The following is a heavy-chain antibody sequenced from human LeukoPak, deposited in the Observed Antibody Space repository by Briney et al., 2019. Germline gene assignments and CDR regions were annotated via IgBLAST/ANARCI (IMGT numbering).Heavy chain of an antibody. CDR2: ISAYNGNT. D-gene: IGHD5-18*01. V-gene: IGHV1-18*01. CDR1: GYTFTSYG. Sequence: EASVKVSCKASGYTFTSYGISWVRQAPGQGLEWMGWISAYNGNTNYAQKLQGRVTMTTDTSTSTAYMELRSLRSDDTAVYYCARVDTAMVTDYYYYYGMDVWGQGTTVTVSS. J-gene: IGHJ6*02. CDR3: ARVDTAMVTDYYYYYGMDV.